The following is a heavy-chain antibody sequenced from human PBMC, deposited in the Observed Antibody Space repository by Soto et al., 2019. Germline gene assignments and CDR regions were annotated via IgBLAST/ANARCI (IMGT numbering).Heavy chain of an antibody. CDR3: ARDQRWLRPGVFDY. D-gene: IGHD5-12*01. CDR1: GFTFSSYG. Sequence: QVQLVESGGGVVQPGRSLRLSCAASGFTFSSYGMHWVRQAPGKGLEWVAVIWYDGSNKYYADSVKGRFTISRDNSKNTLYLQMNSLRAEDTAVYYCARDQRWLRPGVFDYWGQGTLVTVSS. CDR2: IWYDGSNK. V-gene: IGHV3-33*01. J-gene: IGHJ4*02.